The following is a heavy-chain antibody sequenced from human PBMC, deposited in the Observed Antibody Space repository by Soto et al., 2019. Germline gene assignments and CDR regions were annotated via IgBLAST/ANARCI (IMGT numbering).Heavy chain of an antibody. J-gene: IGHJ4*02. CDR1: GYTLTELS. Sequence: ASVKVSCKVSGYTLTELSMHWVRQAPGKGLEWMGGFDPEDGETIYAQKFQGRVTMTEDTSTDTAYMELSSLRSEDTAVYYCATTGLHLGELAFFYPDERGQGTLVTVSS. V-gene: IGHV1-24*01. CDR2: FDPEDGET. D-gene: IGHD3-16*02. CDR3: ATTGLHLGELAFFYPDE.